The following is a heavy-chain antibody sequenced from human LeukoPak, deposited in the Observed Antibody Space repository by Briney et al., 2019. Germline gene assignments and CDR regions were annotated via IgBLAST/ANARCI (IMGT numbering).Heavy chain of an antibody. CDR3: ARSRYNWNYVYFDY. V-gene: IGHV4-39*01. J-gene: IGHJ4*02. CDR2: VYYSGNT. D-gene: IGHD1-7*01. CDR1: GGSISSSSFY. Sequence: PSETLSLTCTVSGGSISSSSFYWGWIRQPPGKGLEWIGSVYYSGNTYYNPSLKSRITISVDTSKNQFSLKLSSVTAADTAVYYCARSRYNWNYVYFDYWGQGTLVTASS.